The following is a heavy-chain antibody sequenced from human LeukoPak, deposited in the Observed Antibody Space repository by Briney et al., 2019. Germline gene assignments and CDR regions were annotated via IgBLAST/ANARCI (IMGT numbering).Heavy chain of an antibody. V-gene: IGHV3-74*01. CDR1: GFTFNNFY. CDR3: VRVTEN. J-gene: IGHJ1*01. CDR2: INGDGSET. Sequence: GESLKISCEASGFTFNNFYMHWARQAPGEGLVWVARINGDGSETNYADSVKGRFTISRDNAKKKLYLQMNSLRAEDTAVYYCVRVTENWGQGTLVTVSS.